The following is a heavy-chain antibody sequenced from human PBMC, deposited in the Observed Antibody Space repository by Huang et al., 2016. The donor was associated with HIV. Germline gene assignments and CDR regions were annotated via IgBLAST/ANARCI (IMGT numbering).Heavy chain of an antibody. Sequence: QVQLQQWGAGLLRPSETLSLTCAVYGGSFSGYYGTWIRQPPGKGLEWIGEINHSGGTNYNSSLKRRVTISVDTSRNQFSLTLTSVTAADTAVYYCARGQGGYYYYYMDVWGKGTTVTVSS. V-gene: IGHV4-34*01. CDR1: GGSFSGYY. CDR2: INHSGGT. J-gene: IGHJ6*03. CDR3: ARGQGGYYYYYMDV.